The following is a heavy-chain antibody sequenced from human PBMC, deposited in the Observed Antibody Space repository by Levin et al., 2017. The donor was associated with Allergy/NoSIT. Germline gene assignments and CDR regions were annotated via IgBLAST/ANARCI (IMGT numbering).Heavy chain of an antibody. Sequence: ASVKVSCKASGYTFTGYYMHWVRQAPGQGLEWMGWINPNSGGTNYAQKFQGRVTMTRDTSISTAYMELNRLRSDDTAVYYCARLYGDYYHYFQHWGQGTLVTVSS. CDR3: ARLYGDYYHYFQH. J-gene: IGHJ1*01. CDR1: GYTFTGYY. V-gene: IGHV1-2*02. D-gene: IGHD4-17*01. CDR2: INPNSGGT.